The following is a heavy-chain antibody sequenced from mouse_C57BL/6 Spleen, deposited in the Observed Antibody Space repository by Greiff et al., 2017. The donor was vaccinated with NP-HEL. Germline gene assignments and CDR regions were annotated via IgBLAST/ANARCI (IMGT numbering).Heavy chain of an antibody. CDR2: IWTGGGT. CDR1: GFSLTSYA. V-gene: IGHV2-9-1*01. CDR3: ARNSYQPHGDYAMDY. J-gene: IGHJ4*01. D-gene: IGHD1-2*01. Sequence: QVQLQQSGPGLVAPSQSLSITCTVSGFSLTSYAISWVRQPPGKGLEWLGVIWTGGGTNYNSALKSRLSISKDNSKSQVFLKMNSLQTDDTARYYCARNSYQPHGDYAMDYWGQGTSVTVSS.